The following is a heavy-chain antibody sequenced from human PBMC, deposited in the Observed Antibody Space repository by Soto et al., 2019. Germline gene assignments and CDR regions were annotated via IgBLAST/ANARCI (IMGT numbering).Heavy chain of an antibody. CDR1: GYTFSNYV. D-gene: IGHD2-2*01. Sequence: ASVKVSCKTSGYTFSNYVITWVRQAPGQPLEWLGWISLYSDGTNYAQKFQGRVSMTTDTSTNTAYMELRSLRSDDTAVYYCARVVPGADAWFGPWGQGTLVTVSS. CDR3: ARVVPGADAWFGP. J-gene: IGHJ5*02. V-gene: IGHV1-18*01. CDR2: ISLYSDGT.